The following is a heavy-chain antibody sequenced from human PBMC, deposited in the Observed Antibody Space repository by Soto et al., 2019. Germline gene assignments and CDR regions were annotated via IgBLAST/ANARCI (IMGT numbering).Heavy chain of an antibody. CDR2: IYYSGST. Sequence: SETLSLTCTVSGGSISSYYWSWIRQPPGKGLEWIGYIYYSGSTNYNPSHKSRITISVDTSKNQFSLKLSSVTAADTVVYYCARLSVAGPTLYNWFDPWGQGTLVTVSS. V-gene: IGHV4-59*08. J-gene: IGHJ5*02. D-gene: IGHD2-15*01. CDR3: ARLSVAGPTLYNWFDP. CDR1: GGSISSYY.